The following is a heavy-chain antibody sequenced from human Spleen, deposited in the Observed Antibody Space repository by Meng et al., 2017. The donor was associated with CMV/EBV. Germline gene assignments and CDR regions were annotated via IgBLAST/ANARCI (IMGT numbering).Heavy chain of an antibody. CDR3: TRVVGAAAGTGWFDP. CDR1: GFTFGDYA. D-gene: IGHD6-13*01. V-gene: IGHV3-49*04. J-gene: IGHJ5*02. Sequence: GESLKISCTASGFTFGDYAMSWVRQAPGKGLEWVGFIRSKAYGGTTEYAASVKGRFTISRDDSKSIAYLQINSLKTEDTAVYYCTRVVGAAAGTGWFDPWGQGTLVTVSS. CDR2: IRSKAYGGTT.